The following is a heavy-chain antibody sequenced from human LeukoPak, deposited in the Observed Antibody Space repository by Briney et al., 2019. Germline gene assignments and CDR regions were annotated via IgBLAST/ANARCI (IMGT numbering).Heavy chain of an antibody. D-gene: IGHD1-26*01. V-gene: IGHV3-66*01. CDR3: AITLGATEYFGY. CDR2: IYSGGST. CDR1: GFTVSSNY. J-gene: IGHJ4*02. Sequence: PGGSLRLSCAASGFTVSSNYMSWVRQAPGKGLEWVSVIYSGGSTSYADSVKGRFTISRDNSKNTVYLQMNSLRAEDTALYHCAITLGATEYFGYWGQGTLVTVSS.